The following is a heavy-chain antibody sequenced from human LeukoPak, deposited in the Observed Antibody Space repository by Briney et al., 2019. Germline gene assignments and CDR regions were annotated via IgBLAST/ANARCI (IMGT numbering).Heavy chain of an antibody. CDR1: GCTFSSYA. V-gene: IGHV3-23*01. D-gene: IGHD2-21*02. Sequence: GGSLRLSCAASGCTFSSYAMSWVRQAPGKGLEWVSAISGSGGSTYYADSVKGRFTISRDNSKNTLYLQMNSLRAEDTAVYYCARKLTSRLIDYWGQGTLVTVSS. CDR3: ARKLTSRLIDY. J-gene: IGHJ4*02. CDR2: ISGSGGST.